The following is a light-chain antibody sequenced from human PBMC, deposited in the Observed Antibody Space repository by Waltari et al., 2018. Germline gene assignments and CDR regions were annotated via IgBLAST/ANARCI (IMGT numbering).Light chain of an antibody. J-gene: IGLJ1*01. V-gene: IGLV1-47*01. CDR2: KNT. CDR1: SSHIGRNC. CDR3: ATWDDSLSGSYV. Sequence: QSVPTHPPSASGTPGQRVSLSCSATSSHIGRNCVYLYHQPPGTAPKLPIFKNTVRSSGVPDRFSVSKSGTSASLAISGLRSEDEAEYFCATWDDSLSGSYVFGTGTKVTVL.